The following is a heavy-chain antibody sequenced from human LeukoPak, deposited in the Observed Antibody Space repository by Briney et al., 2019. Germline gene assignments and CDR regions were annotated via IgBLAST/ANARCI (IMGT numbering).Heavy chain of an antibody. CDR2: IYYSGST. J-gene: IGHJ4*02. D-gene: IGHD6-13*01. V-gene: IGHV4-39*01. CDR3: ARQSGPYASRWFDY. CDR1: GGSISSSSYY. Sequence: SETLSLTCTVSGGSISSSSYYWGWIRQPPGKGLEWFGSIYYSGSTYYNPSLESRVTISVDTSKSQFSLKLSSVTAADTAVYYCARQSGPYASRWFDYWGQGTLVTVSS.